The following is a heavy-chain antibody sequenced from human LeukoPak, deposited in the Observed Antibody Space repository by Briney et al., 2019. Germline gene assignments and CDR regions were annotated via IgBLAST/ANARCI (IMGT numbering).Heavy chain of an antibody. CDR3: AKELDYDILSRFDY. D-gene: IGHD3-9*01. CDR1: GFTFSNYA. V-gene: IGHV3-23*01. Sequence: PGGSLRLSCAASGFTFSNYAMSWVRQAPGKGLEWVSAIRGSGGNTYYADSVRGRFTISRDNSKSTLYLQMNSLRAEDTAVYYCAKELDYDILSRFDYWGQGTLVTVSS. J-gene: IGHJ4*02. CDR2: IRGSGGNT.